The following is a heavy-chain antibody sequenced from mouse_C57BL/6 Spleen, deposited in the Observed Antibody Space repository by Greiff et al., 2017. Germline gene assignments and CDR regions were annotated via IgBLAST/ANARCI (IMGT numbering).Heavy chain of an antibody. D-gene: IGHD1-1*01. J-gene: IGHJ3*01. V-gene: IGHV5-4*01. CDR2: ISDGGSYT. Sequence: EVKVVESGGGLVKPGGSLKLSCAASGFTFSSYAMYWVRQTPEKRLEWVATISDGGSYTYYPDNVKGRFTISRDNAKNNLYLQMSHLKSEDTAMYYCARDLITTGPRFAYWGQGTLVTVSA. CDR3: ARDLITTGPRFAY. CDR1: GFTFSSYA.